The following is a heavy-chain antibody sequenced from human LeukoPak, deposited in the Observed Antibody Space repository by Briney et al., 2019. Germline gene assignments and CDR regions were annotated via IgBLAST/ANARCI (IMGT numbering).Heavy chain of an antibody. D-gene: IGHD3-16*01. CDR2: ISWNSGSI. CDR3: AKEVYVHWFDP. Sequence: PGGSLRLSCAASGFTFDDYAMHWVRQAPGKGLEWVSGISWNSGSIGYADSVKGRFTISRDNAKNSLYLQMNSLRAEDTALYYCAKEVYVHWFDPWGQGTLVTVSS. V-gene: IGHV3-9*01. CDR1: GFTFDDYA. J-gene: IGHJ5*02.